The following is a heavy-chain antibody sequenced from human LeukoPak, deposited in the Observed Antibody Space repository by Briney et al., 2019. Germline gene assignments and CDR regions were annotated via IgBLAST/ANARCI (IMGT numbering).Heavy chain of an antibody. D-gene: IGHD5-24*01. CDR3: ARGSRWLQLGPFDY. CDR1: EFTFSSYT. J-gene: IGHJ4*02. Sequence: PGGSLRLSCAASEFTFSSYTMHWVRQAPGKGLEWVAVMSYDGSDNYYADSVKGRFTISRDNSRTTVYLQMNSLRAEDTAVYYCARGSRWLQLGPFDYWGQGTLVTVSS. V-gene: IGHV3-30*01. CDR2: MSYDGSDN.